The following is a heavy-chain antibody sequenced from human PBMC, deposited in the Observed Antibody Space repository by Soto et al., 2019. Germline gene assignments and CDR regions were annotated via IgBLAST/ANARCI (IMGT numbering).Heavy chain of an antibody. CDR2: IYWDDDK. J-gene: IGHJ4*02. CDR3: AHHPYYCLGTYSFDY. D-gene: IGHD3-10*01. CDR1: GFSLSTSGVG. V-gene: IGHV2-5*02. Sequence: QITLKESGPTLVKPTQTLTLTCTFSGFSLSTSGVGVGWIRQPPGKALEWLAVIYWDDDKRSSSYLKSRLTIIKDTAKNQVVRTMNNMDPVDTATYYCAHHPYYCLGTYSFDYWGQGNLVTVSS.